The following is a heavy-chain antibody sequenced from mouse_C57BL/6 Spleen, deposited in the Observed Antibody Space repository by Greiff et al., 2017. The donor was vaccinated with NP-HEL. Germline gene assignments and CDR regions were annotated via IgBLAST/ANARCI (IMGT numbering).Heavy chain of an antibody. Sequence: QVQLQQPGAELVKPGASVKVSCKASGYTFTSYWMHWVKQRPGQGLEWIGRIHPSDSDTNYNQKFKGKATLTVDKSSSTAYTQLSSLTSEDSAVYYCAIDITTVVAHWYFDVWGTGTTVTVSS. CDR3: AIDITTVVAHWYFDV. J-gene: IGHJ1*03. V-gene: IGHV1-74*01. CDR1: GYTFTSYW. CDR2: IHPSDSDT. D-gene: IGHD1-1*01.